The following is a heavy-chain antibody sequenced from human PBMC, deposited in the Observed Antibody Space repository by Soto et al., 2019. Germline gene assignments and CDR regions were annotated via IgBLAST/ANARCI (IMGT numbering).Heavy chain of an antibody. J-gene: IGHJ5*02. D-gene: IGHD2-15*01. CDR1: GGSISSGDHY. CDR3: ARVVVADTRWFDP. CDR2: IYYSGST. Sequence: NPSETLSLTCTVSGGSISSGDHYWSWIRQPPGKGLEWIGYIYYSGSTYYNPSLKSRVTISVDTSKNQFSLKLSSVTAADTAVYYRARVVVADTRWFDPWGQGTLVTVSS. V-gene: IGHV4-30-4*01.